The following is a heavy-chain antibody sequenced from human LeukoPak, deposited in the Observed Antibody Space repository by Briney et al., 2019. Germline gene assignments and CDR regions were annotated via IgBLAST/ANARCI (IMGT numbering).Heavy chain of an antibody. CDR1: GGSISSYY. D-gene: IGHD2-15*01. Sequence: SETLSLTCTVSGGSISSYYWSWIRQPPGKGLEWIGYIYYSGSTNYNPSLKSRVTISVDTCKNQFSLKLSSVTAADTAVYYCARVTPIYCSGGSCYFPYYYYYGMDVWGQGTTVTVSS. V-gene: IGHV4-59*01. CDR3: ARVTPIYCSGGSCYFPYYYYYGMDV. CDR2: IYYSGST. J-gene: IGHJ6*02.